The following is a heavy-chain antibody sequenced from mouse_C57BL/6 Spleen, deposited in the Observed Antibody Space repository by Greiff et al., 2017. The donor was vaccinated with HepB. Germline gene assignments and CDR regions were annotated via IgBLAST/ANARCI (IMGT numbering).Heavy chain of an antibody. CDR2: ILAGGST. D-gene: IGHD1-3*01. V-gene: IGHV2-9*02. CDR3: ARLEDI. Sequence: VKLMESGPGLVAPSQSLSITCTVSGFSLTSYGVHWVRQPPGKGLEWLGVILAGGSTNYNSALMSRLSISKDNSKSQVFLKMNSQQTDDTAMYYCARLEDIWGQGTALTVSS. CDR1: GFSLTSYG. J-gene: IGHJ2*01.